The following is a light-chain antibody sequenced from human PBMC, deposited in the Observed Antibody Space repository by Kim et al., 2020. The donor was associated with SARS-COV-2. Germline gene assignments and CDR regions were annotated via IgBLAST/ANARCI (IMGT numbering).Light chain of an antibody. CDR3: QQYDRYPLI. J-gene: IGKJ4*01. CDR2: KAS. Sequence: SASVRDRVTITCRSSQNITNWLAWYQQKPGKGPQLLIYKASTLDSGVPSRFSGAGSGTEFTLIINSLHPDDFASYYCQQYDRYPLIFGGGTKLEI. CDR1: QNITNW. V-gene: IGKV1-5*03.